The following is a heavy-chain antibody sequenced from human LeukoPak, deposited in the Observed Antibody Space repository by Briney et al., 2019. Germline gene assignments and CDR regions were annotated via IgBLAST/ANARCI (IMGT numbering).Heavy chain of an antibody. J-gene: IGHJ4*02. CDR1: GFTLNNYG. Sequence: GGSLRLSCAVSGFTLNNYGMHWVRQAPGKGLEWVSVIWYEGSNENYADAVRGRFTISRDTSKNTLYLQMDNLRVDDTAVYYCARDMWGVHGYDYGYNFDSWGQGTLVIVSS. CDR2: IWYEGSNE. V-gene: IGHV3-33*01. CDR3: ARDMWGVHGYDYGYNFDS. D-gene: IGHD3-10*01.